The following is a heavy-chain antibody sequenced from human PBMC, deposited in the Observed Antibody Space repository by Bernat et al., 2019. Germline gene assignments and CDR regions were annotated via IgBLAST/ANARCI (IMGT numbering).Heavy chain of an antibody. Sequence: EVQLLESGGGLVQPGGSLRLSCAASGFTFSSYAMSWVRQAPGKGLEWVSAISGSGGSTYYADSVKGRFTISRDNSKNTLYLQMNSLRAEDTAVYYGAKGALSPPLSVTSAPDYWGQGTLVTVSS. CDR1: GFTFSSYA. J-gene: IGHJ4*02. D-gene: IGHD4-17*01. V-gene: IGHV3-23*01. CDR2: ISGSGGST. CDR3: AKGALSPPLSVTSAPDY.